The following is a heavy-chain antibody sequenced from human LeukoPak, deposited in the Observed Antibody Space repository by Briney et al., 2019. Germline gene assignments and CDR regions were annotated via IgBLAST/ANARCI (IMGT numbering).Heavy chain of an antibody. CDR2: VSSSGSTI. D-gene: IGHD3-10*01. Sequence: GGSLRLSCAASGFTFSSYEMNWVRQAPGKGLEWVSYVSSSGSTIYYADSVKGRFTISRDNAKNSLYLQMNSLRAEDTAVYYCARVGRTVVRGAPDYWGQGTLVTVSS. CDR3: ARVGRTVVRGAPDY. V-gene: IGHV3-48*03. CDR1: GFTFSSYE. J-gene: IGHJ4*02.